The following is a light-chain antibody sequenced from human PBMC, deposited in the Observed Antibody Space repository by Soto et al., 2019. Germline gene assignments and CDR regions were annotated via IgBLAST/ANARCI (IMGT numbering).Light chain of an antibody. CDR3: QQYFEWPPMT. J-gene: IGKJ1*01. CDR1: ETVATN. Sequence: EVVMTQSPATLSVSPGERATLSCRASETVATNLAWYQQKPGQAPRLLISGASTRAAGISDRFRGSGSGTEFTLTISSLRSEDSAIYYCQQYFEWPPMTFGQ. V-gene: IGKV3-15*01. CDR2: GAS.